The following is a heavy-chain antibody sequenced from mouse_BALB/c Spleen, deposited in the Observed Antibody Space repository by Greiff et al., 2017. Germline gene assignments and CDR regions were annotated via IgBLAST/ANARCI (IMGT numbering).Heavy chain of an antibody. CDR2: IDPENGDT. CDR3: NALGKDGYYGAWFAY. CDR1: GFNIKDYY. Sequence: VQLQQSGAELVRSGASVKLSCTASGFNIKDYYMHWVKQRPEQGLEWIGWIDPENGDTEYAPKFQGKATMTADTSSNTAYLQLSSLTSEDTAVYYCNALGKDGYYGAWFAYWGQGTLVTVSA. V-gene: IGHV14-4*02. J-gene: IGHJ3*01. D-gene: IGHD2-3*01.